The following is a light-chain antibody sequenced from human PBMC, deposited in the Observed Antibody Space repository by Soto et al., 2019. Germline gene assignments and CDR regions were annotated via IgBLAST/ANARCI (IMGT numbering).Light chain of an antibody. CDR3: QQSYSSPRT. V-gene: IGKV1-39*01. CDR1: QTISNY. Sequence: DIPMTQSPSSLSASVGDRVTLTCRASQTISNYVSWYQQKPGKAPKCLIYAASTLQSGVPSRFSGSGSGTDFTLSIDSLQPEDFATYYCQQSYSSPRTFGQGTKVELK. J-gene: IGKJ1*01. CDR2: AAS.